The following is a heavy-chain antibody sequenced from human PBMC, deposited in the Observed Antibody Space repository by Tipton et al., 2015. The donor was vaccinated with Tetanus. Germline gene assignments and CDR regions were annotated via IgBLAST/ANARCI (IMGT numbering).Heavy chain of an antibody. CDR2: IFDSGSP. CDR1: GGYINNYY. Sequence: TLSLTCTVSGGYINNYYWSWIRQPPGKGMEWIGYIFDSGSPTYSPSLMSRVTMSVDRSKRQFYLNLSSVTAADTAVYYCARGDGSTLHYWGQGTLVTVSS. CDR3: ARGDGSTLHY. J-gene: IGHJ4*02. D-gene: IGHD5-24*01. V-gene: IGHV4-59*01.